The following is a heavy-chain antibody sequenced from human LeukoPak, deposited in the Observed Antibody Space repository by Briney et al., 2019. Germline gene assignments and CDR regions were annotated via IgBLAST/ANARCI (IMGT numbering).Heavy chain of an antibody. V-gene: IGHV3-7*01. D-gene: IGHD4-17*01. CDR1: GFTVSSYW. J-gene: IGHJ4*02. Sequence: GGSLRLSCAASGFTVSSYWMSWVRQAPGKGLEWVANIKQDGSEKDYVDSVKGRFTISRDNAKNSLFLQMNSLRAEDTAVYYCAKGFYGDYVYYFDYWGQGTLVTVSS. CDR3: AKGFYGDYVYYFDY. CDR2: IKQDGSEK.